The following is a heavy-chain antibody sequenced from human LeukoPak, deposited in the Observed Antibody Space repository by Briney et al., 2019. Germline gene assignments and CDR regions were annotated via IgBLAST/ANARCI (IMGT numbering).Heavy chain of an antibody. CDR3: ARNLWFGESSDAFDM. D-gene: IGHD3-10*01. CDR2: INPNSGGT. V-gene: IGHV1-2*02. Sequence: GASVKVSCNASGYTFTGYYMHWVRQAPGQGLEWMGWINPNSGGTNYAQKFQGRVTMTRDTSISTAYMDMSSLRSDDTAVYYCARNLWFGESSDAFDMWGQGTMVTVSS. J-gene: IGHJ3*02. CDR1: GYTFTGYY.